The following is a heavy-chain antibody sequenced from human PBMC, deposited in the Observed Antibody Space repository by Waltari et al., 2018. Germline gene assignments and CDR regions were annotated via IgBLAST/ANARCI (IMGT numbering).Heavy chain of an antibody. CDR1: GDSLGRGYYY. J-gene: IGHJ3*02. Sequence: RLQLRESGPGLLKPAETLPRSCSFSGDSLGRGYYYWAWTLRAPGKGLEWLGSIYFGGSTYYTPALKSRLTISVDTSKNQFSLRLSAVTAADTAVYYCAREVGGSSWSTTPRGDAFDIWGQGTMVTVSS. CDR2: IYFGGST. V-gene: IGHV4-39*06. CDR3: AREVGGSSWSTTPRGDAFDI. D-gene: IGHD6-13*01.